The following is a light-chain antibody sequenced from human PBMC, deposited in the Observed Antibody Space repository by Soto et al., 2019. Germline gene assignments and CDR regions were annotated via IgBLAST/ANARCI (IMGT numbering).Light chain of an antibody. CDR3: QHCGSSPLT. CDR2: GAS. CDR1: QSVSSSS. V-gene: IGKV3-20*01. J-gene: IGKJ1*01. Sequence: EIVLTQSPGTLSLSPGERATLSCRASQSVSSSSLAWYQQKPGQAPRLLIYGASSRAPGIPDRFSGSGSETDFTLTIGRLEPEDVAVYYCQHCGSSPLTFGQGTKVEIK.